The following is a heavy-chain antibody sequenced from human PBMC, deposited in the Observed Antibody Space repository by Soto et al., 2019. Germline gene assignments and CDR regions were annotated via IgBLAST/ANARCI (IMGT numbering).Heavy chain of an antibody. CDR1: GGSISSGGYY. J-gene: IGHJ5*02. Sequence: PSETLSLTCTVSGGSISSGGYYWSWIRQHPGKGLEWIGYIHYSGSTYYNPSLKSRVTISVDTSKNQFSLKLSSVTAADTAVYYCARASLRILLWLSDNWFDPWGQGTLVTVSS. CDR2: IHYSGST. CDR3: ARASLRILLWLSDNWFDP. D-gene: IGHD5-18*01. V-gene: IGHV4-31*03.